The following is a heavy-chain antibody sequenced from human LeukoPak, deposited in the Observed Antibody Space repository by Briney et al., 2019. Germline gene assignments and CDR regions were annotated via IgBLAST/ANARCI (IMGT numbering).Heavy chain of an antibody. Sequence: SETLSLTCPVYGGSFSGYYWSWIRQPPGKGLEWIGEINHSGSTNYNPSLKSRVTISVDTSKNQFSLKLSSVTAADTAVYYCARGANDCSSTSCYDYWGQGTLVTVSS. CDR3: ARGANDCSSTSCYDY. CDR2: INHSGST. J-gene: IGHJ4*02. V-gene: IGHV4-34*01. CDR1: GGSFSGYY. D-gene: IGHD2-2*01.